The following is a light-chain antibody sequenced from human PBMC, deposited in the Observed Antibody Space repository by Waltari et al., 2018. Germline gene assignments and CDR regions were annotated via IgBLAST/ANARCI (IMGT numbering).Light chain of an antibody. J-gene: IGKJ1*01. CDR2: KAS. CDR3: QQYHRYSA. V-gene: IGKV1-5*03. CDR1: QTIGGW. Sequence: DIQMTQSPSTLAASVGDRVPITCRASQTIGGWLAWYQQKPGKAPKLLIYKASSLESGVPSRFTGSASGTEFTLTISSLQTDDFATYYCQQYHRYSAFGQGTKVEIK.